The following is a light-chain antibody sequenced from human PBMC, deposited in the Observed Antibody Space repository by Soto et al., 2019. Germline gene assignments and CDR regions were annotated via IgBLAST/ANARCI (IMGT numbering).Light chain of an antibody. CDR3: SSHAGSSVV. CDR2: INT. CDR1: SSNIGAGYD. J-gene: IGLJ1*01. V-gene: IGLV1-40*01. Sequence: QSALAQPPSVSGAPGQRVTISCAGGSSNIGAGYDVHWYQHIPGTAPKLLIYINTNRPSGVPDRFSGSRSGPSASLAITGLQAQDEADYYCSSHAGSSVVFGTGTKVTVL.